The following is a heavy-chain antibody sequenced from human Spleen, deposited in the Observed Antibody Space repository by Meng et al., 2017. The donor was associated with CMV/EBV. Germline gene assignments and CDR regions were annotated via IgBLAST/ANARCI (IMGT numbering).Heavy chain of an antibody. D-gene: IGHD6-13*01. CDR1: YTCTGYY. V-gene: IGHV1-2*02. CDR3: ARAPSRDGSSWYYWFDP. Sequence: YTCTGYYMHWVRQAPGQGLEWMGWINPNSGGTNYAQKFQGRVTMTRDTSISTAYMELSRLRSDDTAVYYCARAPSRDGSSWYYWFDPWGQGTLVTVSS. CDR2: INPNSGGT. J-gene: IGHJ5*02.